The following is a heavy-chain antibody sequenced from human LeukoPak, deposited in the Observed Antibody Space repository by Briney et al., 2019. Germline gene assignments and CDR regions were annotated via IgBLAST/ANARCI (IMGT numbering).Heavy chain of an antibody. CDR2: ISSSSSTI. Sequence: GGSLRLSCAASGFTLSSYSMNWVRQAPGKGLEWVSYISSSSSTIYYADSVKGRFTISRDNAKNSLYLQMNSLRDEDTAVYYCAREIYFYDSSGYTYYFDYWGQGTLVTVSS. CDR1: GFTLSSYS. J-gene: IGHJ4*02. V-gene: IGHV3-48*02. CDR3: AREIYFYDSSGYTYYFDY. D-gene: IGHD3-22*01.